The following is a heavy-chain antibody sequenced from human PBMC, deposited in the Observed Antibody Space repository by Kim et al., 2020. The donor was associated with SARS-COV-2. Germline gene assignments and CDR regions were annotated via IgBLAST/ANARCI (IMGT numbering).Heavy chain of an antibody. CDR2: TT. Sequence: TTDDADYVKGRFTIARDNAKNTVYLQMNSLRAEDTAIYYCIRDLAGERESWGQGTLVTVAS. J-gene: IGHJ5*02. D-gene: IGHD3-10*01. V-gene: IGHV3-74*01. CDR3: IRDLAGERES.